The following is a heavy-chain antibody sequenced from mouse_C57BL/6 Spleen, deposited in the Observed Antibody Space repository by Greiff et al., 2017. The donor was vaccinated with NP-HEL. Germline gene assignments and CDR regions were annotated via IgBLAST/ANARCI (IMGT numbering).Heavy chain of an antibody. Sequence: VQLQQSGPELVKPGASVKISCKASGYTFTDYYMNWVKQSHGKSLEWIGDINPNNGGTSYNQKFKGKATLTVDKSSSTAYMELRSLTSEDSAVYYCARGHYGSSIDYWGQGTTLTVSS. V-gene: IGHV1-26*01. CDR3: ARGHYGSSIDY. CDR2: INPNNGGT. D-gene: IGHD1-1*01. CDR1: GYTFTDYY. J-gene: IGHJ2*01.